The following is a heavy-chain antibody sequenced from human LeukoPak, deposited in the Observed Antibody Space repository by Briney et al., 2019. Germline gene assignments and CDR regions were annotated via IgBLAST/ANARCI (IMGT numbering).Heavy chain of an antibody. D-gene: IGHD5-18*01. V-gene: IGHV3-33*01. J-gene: IGHJ4*02. CDR3: ARGYSYGYPIDH. CDR2: IWYDGSNK. Sequence: GGSLRLSCAASGFTFSSYGMDWVRQAPGKGLEWVAVIWYDGSNKYYADSVKGRFTISRDNSKNTLYLQMNSLRAEDTAVYYCARGYSYGYPIDHWGRGPLVTVS. CDR1: GFTFSSYG.